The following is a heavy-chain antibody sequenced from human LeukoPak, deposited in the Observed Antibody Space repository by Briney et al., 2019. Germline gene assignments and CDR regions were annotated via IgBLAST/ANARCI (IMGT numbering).Heavy chain of an antibody. J-gene: IGHJ3*02. V-gene: IGHV4-4*02. CDR1: GGSISSSNW. CDR3: AGDQLPRDNAFDI. D-gene: IGHD2-2*01. Sequence: SGTLSLTCAVSGGSISSSNWWSWVRQPPGKGLEWIGEIYHSGSTNYNPSLKSRVTISVDKSKNQFSLKLSSVTAADTAVYYCAGDQLPRDNAFDIWGQGTMVTVSS. CDR2: IYHSGST.